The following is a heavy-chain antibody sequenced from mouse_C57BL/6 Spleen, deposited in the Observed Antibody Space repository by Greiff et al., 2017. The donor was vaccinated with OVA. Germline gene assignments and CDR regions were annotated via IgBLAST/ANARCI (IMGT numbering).Heavy chain of an antibody. V-gene: IGHV1-18*01. CDR2: INPNNGGT. CDR1: GYTFTDYN. CDR3: AIANWDGDFDV. J-gene: IGHJ1*03. Sequence: EVQLQQSGPELVKPGASVKIPCKASGYTFTDYNMDWVKQSHGKSLEWIGDINPNNGGTIYNQKFKGKATLTVDKSSSTAYMELRSLTSEDTAVYYCAIANWDGDFDVWGTGTTVTVSS. D-gene: IGHD4-1*01.